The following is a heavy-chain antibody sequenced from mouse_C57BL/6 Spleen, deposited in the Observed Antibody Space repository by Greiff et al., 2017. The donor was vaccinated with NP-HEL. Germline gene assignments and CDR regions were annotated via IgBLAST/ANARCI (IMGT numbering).Heavy chain of an antibody. CDR1: GYTFTSYW. CDR2: IYPGNSDT. Sequence: EVQLQQSGTVLARPGASVKMSCKTSGYTFTSYWMHWVKQRPGQGLEWIGAIYPGNSDTSYNQKFKGKAKLTAVTSASTAYMELSSLTNEDSAVYYCTRVVIYNEDAMDYWGQGTSVTVSS. D-gene: IGHD2-4*01. V-gene: IGHV1-5*01. CDR3: TRVVIYNEDAMDY. J-gene: IGHJ4*01.